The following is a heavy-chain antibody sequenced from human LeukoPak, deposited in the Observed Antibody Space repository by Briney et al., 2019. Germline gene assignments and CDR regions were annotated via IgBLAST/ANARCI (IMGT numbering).Heavy chain of an antibody. CDR1: GGTFSSYA. Sequence: GASVKVSCKASGGTFSSYAISWVRQAPGQGLEWMGGIIPIFGTANYAQKFQGRVTITADESTSTAYMELSSLRSEDTAVYYCARASPIYDILTGYYPFNYWGQGTLVTVSS. CDR3: ARASPIYDILTGYYPFNY. CDR2: IIPIFGTA. D-gene: IGHD3-9*01. J-gene: IGHJ4*02. V-gene: IGHV1-69*13.